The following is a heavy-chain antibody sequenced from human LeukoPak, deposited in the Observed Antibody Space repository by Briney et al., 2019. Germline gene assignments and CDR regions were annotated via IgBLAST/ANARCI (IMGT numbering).Heavy chain of an antibody. V-gene: IGHV1-69*13. CDR2: IIPIFGTA. CDR1: GGTFSSYA. CDR3: ARAYCSGGSCYEYYYYYYGMDV. D-gene: IGHD2-15*01. J-gene: IGHJ6*04. Sequence: GASVKVSCKASGGTFSSYAISWVRQAPGQGLEWMGGIIPIFGTANYEQKFQGRVTITADESTSTAYIELSSLRSEDTAVYYCARAYCSGGSCYEYYYYYYGMDVWGKGSTVTVSS.